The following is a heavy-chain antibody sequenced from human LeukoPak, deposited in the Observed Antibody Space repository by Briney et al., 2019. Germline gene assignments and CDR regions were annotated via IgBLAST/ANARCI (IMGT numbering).Heavy chain of an antibody. J-gene: IGHJ3*02. CDR3: ARGYAIDAFDI. CDR1: GGSISSGGYS. V-gene: IGHV4-30-2*01. CDR2: IYHSGST. D-gene: IGHD1-1*01. Sequence: SQTLSLTCAVSGGSISSGGYSWSWIRQPPGKGLEWIGYIYHSGSTYYNPSLKSRVTISVDRSKNQFSLKLSSVTAADTAVYYCARGYAIDAFDIWGQGTLVTVSS.